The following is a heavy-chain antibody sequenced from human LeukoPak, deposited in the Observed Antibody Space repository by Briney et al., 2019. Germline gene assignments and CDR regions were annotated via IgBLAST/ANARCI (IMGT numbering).Heavy chain of an antibody. Sequence: ASVKVSCKASGYTFTGYYMHWVRQAPGQGLEWMGWINPNSGGTNYEQKFQGRVTMTRDTSISTAYMELSRLRSDDTAVYYCAKVATIFSPADVWGQGTTVTVSS. J-gene: IGHJ6*02. CDR2: INPNSGGT. D-gene: IGHD3-9*01. CDR1: GYTFTGYY. V-gene: IGHV1-2*02. CDR3: AKVATIFSPADV.